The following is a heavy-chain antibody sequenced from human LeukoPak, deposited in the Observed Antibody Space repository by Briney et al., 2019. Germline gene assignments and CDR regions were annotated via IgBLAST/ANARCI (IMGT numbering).Heavy chain of an antibody. J-gene: IGHJ3*02. CDR2: ISSSGSTI. CDR3: ARAMATADAFDI. CDR1: GFTFSSYE. Sequence: GGSLRLSCAASGFTFSSYEMNWVRQAPGKGLEWVSYISSSGSTIYYADSVKGRFTISRDNAKNPLYLQMNSLRAEDTAVYYCARAMATADAFDIWGQGTMVTVSS. D-gene: IGHD5-24*01. V-gene: IGHV3-48*03.